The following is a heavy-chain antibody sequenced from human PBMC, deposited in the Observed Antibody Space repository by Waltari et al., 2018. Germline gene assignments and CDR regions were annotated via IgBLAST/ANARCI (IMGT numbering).Heavy chain of an antibody. J-gene: IGHJ4*02. D-gene: IGHD1-7*01. V-gene: IGHV4-38-2*01. CDR1: GYSISSGHY. CDR3: ARSYNWNYHYFDY. Sequence: QVQLQESGPGLVKPSETLSLTCAVSGYSISSGHYWGWIRQPPGKGLEWIGSIYHRENTYYNPSLKSRVTISVDTSKNQFSLKLTSVTAADTALYYCARSYNWNYHYFDYWGQGTLVTVSS. CDR2: IYHRENT.